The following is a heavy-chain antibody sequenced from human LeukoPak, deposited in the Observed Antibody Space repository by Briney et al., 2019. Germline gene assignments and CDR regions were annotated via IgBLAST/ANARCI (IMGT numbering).Heavy chain of an antibody. V-gene: IGHV1-8*01. CDR1: GYTFNHYD. CDR3: AKGLRSDF. J-gene: IGHJ4*02. CDR2: MNPKSGTR. Sequence: REASVKVSCKASGYTFNHYDVNWVRQAPGQGLEWMGWMNPKSGTRVYAQEFQGRVTMTSDSYINTAYMELSSLTSDDTAVYYCAKGLRSDFWGQGTLVIVSS. D-gene: IGHD3-16*02.